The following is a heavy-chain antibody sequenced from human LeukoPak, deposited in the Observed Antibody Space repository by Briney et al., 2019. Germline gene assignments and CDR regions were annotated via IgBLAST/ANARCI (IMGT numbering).Heavy chain of an antibody. D-gene: IGHD6-13*01. CDR1: GFTFSDYN. V-gene: IGHV3-23*01. Sequence: GGSLRLSCAASGFTFSDYNMRWIRQAPGKGLEWVSAISGSGGSTYYADSVKGRFTISRDNSKNTLYLQMNSLRAEDTAVYYCASHRQQLVAGWFDPWGQGTLVTVSS. CDR2: ISGSGGST. J-gene: IGHJ5*02. CDR3: ASHRQQLVAGWFDP.